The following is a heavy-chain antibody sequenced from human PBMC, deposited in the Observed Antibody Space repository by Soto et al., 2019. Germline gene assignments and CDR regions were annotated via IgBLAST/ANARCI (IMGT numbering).Heavy chain of an antibody. J-gene: IGHJ5*02. CDR3: ARAIAVAGRGNWFDP. V-gene: IGHV1-18*01. CDR1: GYTFTSYG. CDR2: ISAYNGNT. Sequence: ASVKVSCKASGYTFTSYGISWVRQAPGQGLEWMGWISAYNGNTNYAQKLQGRVTMTTDTSTSTAYMELRSLRPDDTAVYYCARAIAVAGRGNWFDPWGQGTLVTVSS. D-gene: IGHD6-19*01.